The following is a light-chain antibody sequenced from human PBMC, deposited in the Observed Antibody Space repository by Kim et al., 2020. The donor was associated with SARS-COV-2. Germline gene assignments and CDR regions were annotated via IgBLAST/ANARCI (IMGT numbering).Light chain of an antibody. V-gene: IGLV3-21*04. CDR2: YDS. J-gene: IGLJ2*01. CDR3: QVWDSSSDVV. Sequence: VAPGKTARITCGGDNIGSKSVHWYQKKPGQAPVLVIYYDSDRPSGIPERFSGSNSGNTATLTISRVEAGDEADYYCQVWDSSSDVVFGGGTQLTVL. CDR1: NIGSKS.